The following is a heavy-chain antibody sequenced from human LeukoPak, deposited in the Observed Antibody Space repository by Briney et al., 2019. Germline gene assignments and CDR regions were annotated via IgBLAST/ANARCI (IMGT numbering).Heavy chain of an antibody. CDR2: IYYSGST. V-gene: IGHV4-61*08. J-gene: IGHJ5*02. Sequence: SQTLSLTCTVSGGSLSSGGYYWSWSRPPPGKGLGWVGYIYYSGSTNYNPSPKSRVTISVDTSKNQFSLKLSSVTAADTAVYYCARDLDTLYSSTWFDPWGQGTLVTVSS. CDR1: GGSLSSGGYY. CDR3: ARDLDTLYSSTWFDP. D-gene: IGHD6-13*01.